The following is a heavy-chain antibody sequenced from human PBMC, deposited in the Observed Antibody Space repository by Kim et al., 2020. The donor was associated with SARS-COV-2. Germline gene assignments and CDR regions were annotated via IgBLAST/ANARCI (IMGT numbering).Heavy chain of an antibody. CDR1: GFSFSDSD. CDR3: SRRTVPAAGGNYALDV. J-gene: IGHJ6*02. Sequence: GGSLRLSCAASGFSFSDSDIHWVRQASGEGLEWVGRIRGKVNNYATEYSASARGRFTISRDDSQNRAFLQMSSLKTDDTAVYYCSRRTVPAAGGNYALDVWGQGTTVIVSS. V-gene: IGHV3-73*01. CDR2: IRGKVNNYAT. D-gene: IGHD6-25*01.